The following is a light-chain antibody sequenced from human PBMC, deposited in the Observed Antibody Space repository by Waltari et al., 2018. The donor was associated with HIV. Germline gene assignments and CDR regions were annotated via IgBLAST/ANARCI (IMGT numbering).Light chain of an antibody. Sequence: QSALTQPASVSGSPGQSITISCTGTSSDIDGYNYVSSYQQTPGKAPKLMIYDVSKRPSGLSNRFSGSKSGNTASLTISGLQAEDEADYYCSSYTSSSTKVFGGGTKLTVL. CDR2: DVS. J-gene: IGLJ2*01. CDR3: SSYTSSSTKV. V-gene: IGLV2-14*03. CDR1: SSDIDGYNY.